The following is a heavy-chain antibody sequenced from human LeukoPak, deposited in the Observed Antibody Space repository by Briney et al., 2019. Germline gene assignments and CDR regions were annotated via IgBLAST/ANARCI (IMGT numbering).Heavy chain of an antibody. CDR1: GGSVSSGNYY. CDR3: ARIEDCGGNSVNY. J-gene: IGHJ4*02. V-gene: IGHV4-61*01. Sequence: SETLSLTCSVSGGSVSSGNYYWSWIRQPPGKGLEWIGYIYYSGSTNYNPSLKSRVTISVDTSKNQFSLKLSSVTAADTAVYYCARIEDCGGNSVNYWGQGTLVTVSS. D-gene: IGHD4-23*01. CDR2: IYYSGST.